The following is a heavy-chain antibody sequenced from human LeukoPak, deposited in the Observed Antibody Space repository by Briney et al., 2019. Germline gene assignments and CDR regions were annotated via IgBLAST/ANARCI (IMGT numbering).Heavy chain of an antibody. CDR2: SSGSGDST. CDR1: GFTFSNYA. Sequence: TGGSLRLSCAASGFTFSNYAMNWVRQAPGKGLEWVSSSSGSGDSTFYADSVKGRFTISRDNSKNTLYLQMNSLRAEDTAVYYCAKTRGYSGYDCSDYWGQGTLVTVSS. CDR3: AKTRGYSGYDCSDY. D-gene: IGHD5-12*01. J-gene: IGHJ4*02. V-gene: IGHV3-23*01.